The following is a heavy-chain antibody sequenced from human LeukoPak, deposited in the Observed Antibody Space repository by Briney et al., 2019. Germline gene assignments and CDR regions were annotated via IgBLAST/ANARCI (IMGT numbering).Heavy chain of an antibody. CDR1: GFTVSQHW. CDR2: INADGSER. Sequence: TGGSLRLSCVASGFTVSQHWTTWVRLAPGKGLEWVAHINADGSERDSVDSGTGRFSISKDNAKNSVYLQLSSLRAEDTARYYCARGHYGLDIWGQGTMVTVSS. V-gene: IGHV3-7*01. J-gene: IGHJ3*02. D-gene: IGHD4-17*01. CDR3: ARGHYGLDI.